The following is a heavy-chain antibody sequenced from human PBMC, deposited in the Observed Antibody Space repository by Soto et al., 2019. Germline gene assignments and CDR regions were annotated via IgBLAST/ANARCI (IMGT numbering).Heavy chain of an antibody. Sequence: GGSLTLSSSASGFTFSSYEMNWVRRAPGKGLGWVSYNSSSGSTIYYADSVKGRFTISRDNAKNSLYLQMNSLRAEDTAVYYCARGPNYYGSGSYSRPSPRAYYYYGMDVWGQGTTVT. D-gene: IGHD3-10*01. CDR3: ARGPNYYGSGSYSRPSPRAYYYYGMDV. CDR1: GFTFSSYE. J-gene: IGHJ6*02. CDR2: NSSSGSTI. V-gene: IGHV3-48*03.